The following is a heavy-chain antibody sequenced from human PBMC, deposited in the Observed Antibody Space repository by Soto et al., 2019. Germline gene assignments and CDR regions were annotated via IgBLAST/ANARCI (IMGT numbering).Heavy chain of an antibody. CDR3: ARDLVSGSYPGDFDY. V-gene: IGHV3-21*01. CDR1: GFTFSSYS. CDR2: ISSSSSYI. D-gene: IGHD1-26*01. J-gene: IGHJ4*02. Sequence: PGGSLRLSCAASGFTFSSYSMNWVRQAPGKGPEWVSSISSSSSYIYYADSVKGRFTISRDNAKNSLYLQMNSLRAEDTAVYYCARDLVSGSYPGDFDYWGQGTLVTVSS.